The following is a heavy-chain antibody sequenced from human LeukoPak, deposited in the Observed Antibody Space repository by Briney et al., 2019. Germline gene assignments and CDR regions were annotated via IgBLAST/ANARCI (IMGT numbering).Heavy chain of an antibody. CDR2: INHSGST. D-gene: IGHD1-14*01. J-gene: IGHJ4*02. Sequence: SETLSLTCAVYVGSFSGYYWSWIRQPPGKGLEWLGEINHSGSTKYNPSLKSRGAISLDTSKNQFSLKLSSVTAADTAVYYCARRPVVLPHPEYYFDYWGQGTLVTVSS. V-gene: IGHV4-34*01. CDR1: VGSFSGYY. CDR3: ARRPVVLPHPEYYFDY.